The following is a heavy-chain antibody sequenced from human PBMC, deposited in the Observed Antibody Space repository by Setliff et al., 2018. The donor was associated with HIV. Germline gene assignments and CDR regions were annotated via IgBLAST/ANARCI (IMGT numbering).Heavy chain of an antibody. V-gene: IGHV3-33*06. CDR1: RFTVSSNY. D-gene: IGHD6-13*01. Sequence: GGSLRLSCAASRFTVSSNYMNWVRQAPGKGLEWVAVIWYDGSNKYYADSVKGRFTISRDNSKNTLYLQMNSLRAEDTAVYYCAKDLVKSSSWYYFDYWGQGTLVTVSS. J-gene: IGHJ4*02. CDR2: IWYDGSNK. CDR3: AKDLVKSSSWYYFDY.